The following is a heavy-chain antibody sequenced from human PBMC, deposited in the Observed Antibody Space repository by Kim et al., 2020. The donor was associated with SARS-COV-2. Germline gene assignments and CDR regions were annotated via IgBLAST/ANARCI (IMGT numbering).Heavy chain of an antibody. CDR1: GFTFSSYS. J-gene: IGHJ3*02. V-gene: IGHV3-21*01. Sequence: GGSLRLSCAASGFTFSSYSMNWVRQAPGKGLEWVSSISSSSSYIYYADSVRGRFTISRDNDKNSLYLQMNSLRPEDTAVYYCSIASSRLVRYIDAFDIWGQGTMVTVSS. CDR3: SIASSRLVRYIDAFDI. CDR2: ISSSSSYI. D-gene: IGHD3-16*02.